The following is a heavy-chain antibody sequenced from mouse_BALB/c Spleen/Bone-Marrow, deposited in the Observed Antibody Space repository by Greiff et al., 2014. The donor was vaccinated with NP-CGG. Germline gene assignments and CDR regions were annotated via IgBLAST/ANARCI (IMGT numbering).Heavy chain of an antibody. CDR2: INSYGGST. D-gene: IGHD1-1*01. J-gene: IGHJ2*01. V-gene: IGHV5-6-2*01. CDR3: AGSYYGSTIDY. Sequence: EVKLMESGGGLVKLGGSLKLSCAASGFTFSSYYMSWVSQTPEKRLELVAAINSYGGSTYYPDTVKGRFTISRDNAKNTLYLQMSSLKSEDTALYYCAGSYYGSTIDYWGQGTTLTVSS. CDR1: GFTFSSYY.